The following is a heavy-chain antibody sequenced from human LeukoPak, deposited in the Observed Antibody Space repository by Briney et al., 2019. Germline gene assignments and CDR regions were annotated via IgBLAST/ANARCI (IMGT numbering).Heavy chain of an antibody. J-gene: IGHJ3*02. CDR1: GYTFTGYY. CDR2: INPNSGGT. Sequence: ASVKVSCKASGYTFTGYYMHWVRQAPGQGLEWMGWINPNSGGTNYAQKFQRRVTMTRDTSISTAYMELSRLRSDDTAVYYCARDFPRAESWLYAFDIWGQGTMVTVSS. D-gene: IGHD3-9*01. CDR3: ARDFPRAESWLYAFDI. V-gene: IGHV1-2*02.